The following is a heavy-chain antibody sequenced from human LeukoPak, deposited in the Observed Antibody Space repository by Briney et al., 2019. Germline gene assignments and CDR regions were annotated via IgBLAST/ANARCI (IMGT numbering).Heavy chain of an antibody. CDR1: GFTFNNYW. CDR3: AGNLMDV. V-gene: IGHV3-7*01. J-gene: IGHJ6*02. Sequence: PGGSLRLSCAASGFTFNNYWMTWVRQAPGKGLEWVANMNQGGDVRNYVDSVKGRFTISRDNARNILYLQMNNMRAEDAAAYFCAGNLMDVWGQGTTVIVSS. D-gene: IGHD5-24*01. CDR2: MNQGGDVR.